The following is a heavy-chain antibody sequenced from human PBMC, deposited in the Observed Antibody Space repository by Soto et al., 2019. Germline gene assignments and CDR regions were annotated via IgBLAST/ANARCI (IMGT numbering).Heavy chain of an antibody. CDR1: GGSLSSGSYY. CDR2: IYYSGST. V-gene: IGHV4-61*01. J-gene: IGHJ5*02. Sequence: PSETLSLTCFVSGGSLSSGSYYWSWIRPPPGKGLEWIGYIYYSGSTNYNPSLKSRVTISVDTSKNQFSLKLSSVTAADTAVYYCARGGGGYLTNNWFDPWGQGTLVTSPQ. CDR3: ARGGGGYLTNNWFDP. D-gene: IGHD2-21*02.